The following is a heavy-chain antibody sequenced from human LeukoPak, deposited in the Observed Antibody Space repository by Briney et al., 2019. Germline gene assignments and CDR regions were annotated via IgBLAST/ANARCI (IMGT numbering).Heavy chain of an antibody. J-gene: IGHJ4*02. CDR1: GGSISSYY. Sequence: SETLSLTCTVSGGSISSYYWSWIRQPPGKGLEWIGSIYYSGSTYYNPSLKSRVTISVDTSKNQFSLKLSSVTAADTAVYYCARLRRTDDYWGQGTLVTVSS. CDR2: IYYSGST. V-gene: IGHV4-59*12. CDR3: ARLRRTDDY.